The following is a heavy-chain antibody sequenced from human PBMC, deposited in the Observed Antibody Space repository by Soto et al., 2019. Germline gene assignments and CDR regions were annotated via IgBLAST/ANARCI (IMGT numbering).Heavy chain of an antibody. CDR3: ARGRYDSSGYRFDP. CDR1: GGSFSGYY. V-gene: IGHV4-34*01. CDR2: INHSGST. Sequence: SETLSLTCAVYGGSFSGYYWSWIRQPPGKGLEWIGEINHSGSTNYNPSLKSRVTISVDTSKNQFSLKLSSVTAADTAVYYCARGRYDSSGYRFDPWGQGTLVTVSS. J-gene: IGHJ5*02. D-gene: IGHD3-22*01.